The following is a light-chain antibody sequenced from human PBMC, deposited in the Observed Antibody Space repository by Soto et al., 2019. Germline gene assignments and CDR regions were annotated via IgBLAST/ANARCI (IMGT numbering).Light chain of an antibody. Sequence: EILLTQSPCTLSLSPGERATLSCRASQSVSSSRLAWYRQKPGQAPSLLIYDASNRATGIPARLSGSGSGTDFTLTISSLQSEDFAVYYCQQYNNWPLSITFGQGTRLEIK. V-gene: IGKV3D-15*01. CDR3: QQYNNWPLSIT. CDR1: QSVSSS. J-gene: IGKJ5*01. CDR2: DAS.